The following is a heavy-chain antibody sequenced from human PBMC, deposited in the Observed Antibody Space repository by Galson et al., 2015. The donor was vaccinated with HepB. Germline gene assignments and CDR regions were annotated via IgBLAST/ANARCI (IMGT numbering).Heavy chain of an antibody. Sequence: ETLSLTCTVSGGSISSSSYYWGWIRQPPGKGLEWIGSIYYSGSTYYNPSLKSRVTISVDTSKNQFSLKLSSVTAADTAVYYCARAPYDFWSGYYPGSYWYFDLWGRGTLVTVSS. V-gene: IGHV4-39*01. CDR3: ARAPYDFWSGYYPGSYWYFDL. CDR1: GGSISSSSYY. CDR2: IYYSGST. D-gene: IGHD3-3*01. J-gene: IGHJ2*01.